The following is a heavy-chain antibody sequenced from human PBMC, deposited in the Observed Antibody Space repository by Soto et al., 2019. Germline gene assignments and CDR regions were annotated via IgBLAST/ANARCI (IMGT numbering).Heavy chain of an antibody. J-gene: IGHJ4*02. D-gene: IGHD5-12*01. Sequence: SETLSLTCTVSDGSISRSTFYWGWIRQPPGKGLEWIGSVHYTGSTYYNPSLKSRVTMSVDSSKNHLSLKVSSVTAEDTAVYYCAKDSRVATDDDQTNQNFDYWRQGTLVPVSS. CDR1: DGSISRSTFY. V-gene: IGHV4-39*07. CDR3: AKDSRVATDDDQTNQNFDY. CDR2: VHYTGST.